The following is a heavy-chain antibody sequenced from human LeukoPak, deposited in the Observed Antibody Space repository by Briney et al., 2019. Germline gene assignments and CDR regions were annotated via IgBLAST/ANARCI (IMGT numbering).Heavy chain of an antibody. CDR2: IGGSGTFT. D-gene: IGHD5-18*01. CDR1: GFTFSNYG. J-gene: IGHJ5*02. V-gene: IGHV3-23*01. Sequence: SGGSLRLSCAASGFTFSNYGMSWVRQAPGKVLEWVSSIGGSGTFTYYADSVKGRFTISRDNSKNTLYLQMNSLRAEDTAVYYCARGRGYSQSNWVDPWGQGTMVTVSA. CDR3: ARGRGYSQSNWVDP.